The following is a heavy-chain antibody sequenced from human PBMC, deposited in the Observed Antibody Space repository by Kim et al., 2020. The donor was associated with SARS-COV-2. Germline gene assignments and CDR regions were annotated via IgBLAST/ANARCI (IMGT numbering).Heavy chain of an antibody. V-gene: IGHV3-23*01. D-gene: IGHD3-22*01. J-gene: IGHJ6*02. Sequence: VKGRFTISRDNSKNTLYLQMNSLRAEDTAVYYCAKGALVVRYYYYGMDVWGQGTTVTVSS. CDR3: AKGALVVRYYYYGMDV.